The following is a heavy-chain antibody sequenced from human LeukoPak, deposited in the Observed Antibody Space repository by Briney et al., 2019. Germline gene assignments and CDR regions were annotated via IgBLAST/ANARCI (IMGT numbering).Heavy chain of an antibody. Sequence: GGSLRLSCAASGFTLSSYWMPWVRQAPGKGLVWVSHINSDGSSTNYADSVKGRFTISRDNAKNTVYLQMNSLRAEDTAVYYCATSRTFDYWGQGTLVTVSS. CDR2: INSDGSST. D-gene: IGHD2-8*01. CDR1: GFTLSSYW. J-gene: IGHJ4*02. V-gene: IGHV3-74*01. CDR3: ATSRTFDY.